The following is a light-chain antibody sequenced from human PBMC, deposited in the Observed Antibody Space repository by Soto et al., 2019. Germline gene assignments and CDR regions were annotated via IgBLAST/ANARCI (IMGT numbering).Light chain of an antibody. CDR2: DAS. CDR1: QSVSAF. V-gene: IGKV3-11*01. CDR3: QQRYTWPLT. Sequence: EIVLTQSPATLSLSPGERAALSCRASQSVSAFLAWYQKKPGQAPRLLIYDASNRDTGIPARFSASGSGTDFALTISSLEPEDFAVYYCQQRYTWPLTFGGGTKLEIK. J-gene: IGKJ4*01.